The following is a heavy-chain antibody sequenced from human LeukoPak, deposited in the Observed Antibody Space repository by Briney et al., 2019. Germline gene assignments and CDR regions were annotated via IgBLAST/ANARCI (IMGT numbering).Heavy chain of an antibody. J-gene: IGHJ4*02. CDR2: ISYDGSNK. D-gene: IGHD3-10*01. V-gene: IGHV3-30*04. CDR1: GFTFSSYA. CDR3: VAGADYYGSGGLNDY. Sequence: GGSLRLSCAASGFTFSSYAMHWVRQAPGKGLEWVAVISYDGSNKCYADSVKGRFTISRDNSKNTLYLQMNSLRAEDTAVYYCVAGADYYGSGGLNDYWGQGTLVTVSS.